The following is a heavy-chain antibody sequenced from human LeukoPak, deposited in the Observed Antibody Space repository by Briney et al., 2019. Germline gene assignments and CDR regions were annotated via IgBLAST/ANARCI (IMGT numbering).Heavy chain of an antibody. D-gene: IGHD3-10*01. Sequence: PSETLSLTCTVSGDSIGSSIYYWGWIRQPPGKGLEWIGCIYYNGYTYYTSSLKSRVTIFVDTSKNQFSLKLISVTAADTAVYYCARQGGDTMVRGVVRDWFDPWGQGTLVTVSS. V-gene: IGHV4-39*01. CDR1: GDSIGSSIYY. CDR2: IYYNGYT. J-gene: IGHJ5*02. CDR3: ARQGGDTMVRGVVRDWFDP.